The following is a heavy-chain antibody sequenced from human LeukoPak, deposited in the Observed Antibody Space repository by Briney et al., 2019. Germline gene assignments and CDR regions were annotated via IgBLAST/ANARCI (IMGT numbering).Heavy chain of an antibody. CDR3: AKDLPHSGYDS. D-gene: IGHD5-12*01. V-gene: IGHV3-30*02. J-gene: IGHJ5*02. Sequence: HPGGSLRLSCAASGFTFSSYGMHWVRQAPGKGLEWVAFIRYDGSNKYYADSVKGRFTISRDNSKNTLYLQMNSLRAEDTAVYYCAKDLPHSGYDSWGQGTLVTVSS. CDR2: IRYDGSNK. CDR1: GFTFSSYG.